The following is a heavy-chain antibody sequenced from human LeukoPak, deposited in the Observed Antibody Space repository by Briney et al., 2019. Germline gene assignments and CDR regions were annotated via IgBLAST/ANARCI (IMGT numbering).Heavy chain of an antibody. CDR3: ARDDYDSWDYYYYGMDV. V-gene: IGHV3-21*01. Sequence: GGSLRLSCAASGFTFSSYSMNWVRQAPGKGREWVSSISSSSSYIYYADSVKGRFTISRDNAKNSLYLRMNSLRAEDTAVYYCARDDYDSWDYYYYGMDVWGQGTTVTVSS. CDR1: GFTFSSYS. J-gene: IGHJ6*02. CDR2: ISSSSSYI. D-gene: IGHD3-3*01.